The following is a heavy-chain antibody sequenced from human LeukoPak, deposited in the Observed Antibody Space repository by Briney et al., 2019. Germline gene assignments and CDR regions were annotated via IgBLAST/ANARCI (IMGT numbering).Heavy chain of an antibody. CDR2: ITGGGITA. CDR3: AKNTVGETIGWDAYDI. Sequence: GGPLRLSCAASGFTFRSYAMSWVRQAPGKGLEWVASITGGGITAYYADSVKGRFAISRDNSKNTLYLQMNSLRVEDTAVYYCAKNTVGETIGWDAYDIWGRGTLGAVSS. V-gene: IGHV3-23*01. CDR1: GFTFRSYA. J-gene: IGHJ3*02. D-gene: IGHD1-26*01.